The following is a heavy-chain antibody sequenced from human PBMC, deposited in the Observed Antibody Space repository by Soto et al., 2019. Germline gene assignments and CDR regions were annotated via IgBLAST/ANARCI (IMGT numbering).Heavy chain of an antibody. CDR2: ISGRGYST. CDR3: ARDESGHVGGPGYDAFDI. CDR1: GFTFLSYA. Sequence: EVQLLESGGDLVQPGGSLRLSCAASGFTFLSYAMNWVRQAPGKGLEWVSAISGRGYSTYYTDSVKGRFTISRDNSKNTLYLQMNSLRAEDTAVYFCARDESGHVGGPGYDAFDIWGQGTMVTVSS. V-gene: IGHV3-23*01. J-gene: IGHJ3*02. D-gene: IGHD3-9*01.